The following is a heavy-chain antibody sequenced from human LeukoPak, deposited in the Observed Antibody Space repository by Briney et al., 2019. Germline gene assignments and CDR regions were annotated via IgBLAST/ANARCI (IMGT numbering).Heavy chain of an antibody. V-gene: IGHV3-21*01. D-gene: IGHD6-6*01. CDR1: GFTFSSYS. J-gene: IGHJ4*02. CDR3: ARASSSYLFDH. CDR2: ISSSSSYI. Sequence: GGSLRLSCAASGFTFSSYSMNWVRQAPGKGLEWVSSISSSSSYIYYADSVKGRFTISRDNAKNSLYLQMDSLRAEDTAVYYCARASSSYLFDHWGQGTLVTVSS.